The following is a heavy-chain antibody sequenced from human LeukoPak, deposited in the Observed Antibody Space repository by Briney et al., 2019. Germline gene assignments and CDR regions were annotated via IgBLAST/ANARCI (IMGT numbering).Heavy chain of an antibody. CDR3: AREFRTTTWSFDAFDL. CDR1: GYTFTDYY. D-gene: IGHD1/OR15-1a*01. J-gene: IGHJ3*01. CDR2: INPTSGAT. Sequence: GASVMVSCKASGYTFTDYYMHWVRQAPGQGLDWVGWINPTSGATNYAQKFQGRVTMTRDTSNNTSYMELSRLRSDDTAVYYCAREFRTTTWSFDAFDLWGQGTMVTVSS. V-gene: IGHV1-2*02.